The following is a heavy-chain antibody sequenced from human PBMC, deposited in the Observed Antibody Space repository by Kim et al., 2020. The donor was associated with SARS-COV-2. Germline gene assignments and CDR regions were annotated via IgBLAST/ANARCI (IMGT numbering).Heavy chain of an antibody. V-gene: IGHV3-23*01. Sequence: GGSLRLSCAASGFTFSSYAMSWVRQAPGKGLEWVSAISGSGGSTYYADSVKGRFTISRDNSKNTLYLQMNSLRAEDTAVYYCAKDRGYYDFWSGYYPRGHHGMDVWGQGTTVTVSS. CDR3: AKDRGYYDFWSGYYPRGHHGMDV. CDR1: GFTFSSYA. D-gene: IGHD3-3*01. J-gene: IGHJ6*02. CDR2: ISGSGGST.